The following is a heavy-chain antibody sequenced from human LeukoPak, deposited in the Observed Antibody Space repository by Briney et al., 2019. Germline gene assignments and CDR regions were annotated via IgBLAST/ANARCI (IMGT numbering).Heavy chain of an antibody. V-gene: IGHV4-39*02. CDR1: GGSIRSSNYY. CDR3: ARLAPWGVAVAGRPFYFDY. CDR2: IYYSGST. Sequence: PSETLSHTCTVSGGSIRSSNYYWGWIRQPPGKGLEWIGSIYYSGSTYYNPSLKSRVTMSVDTSKNHFSLKLTSVTAADTAVYYCARLAPWGVAVAGRPFYFDYWGQGTLVTVSS. D-gene: IGHD6-19*01. J-gene: IGHJ4*02.